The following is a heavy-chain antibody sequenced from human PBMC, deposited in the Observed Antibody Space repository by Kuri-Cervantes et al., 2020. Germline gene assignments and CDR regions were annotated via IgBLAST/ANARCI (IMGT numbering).Heavy chain of an antibody. Sequence: GSLRLSCAVYGGSFSGYYWSRIRQPPGKGLEWIGEINHSGSTNYNPSLKSRVTISVDTSKNQFSLKLSSVTAADTAVYYCARGSQYYDILTGYYRSWFDPWGQGTLVTVSS. CDR2: INHSGST. CDR3: ARGSQYYDILTGYYRSWFDP. V-gene: IGHV4-34*01. D-gene: IGHD3-9*01. CDR1: GGSFSGYY. J-gene: IGHJ5*02.